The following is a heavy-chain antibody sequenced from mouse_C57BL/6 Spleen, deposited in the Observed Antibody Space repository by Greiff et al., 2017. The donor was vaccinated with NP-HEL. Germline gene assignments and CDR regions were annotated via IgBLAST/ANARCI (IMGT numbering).Heavy chain of an antibody. V-gene: IGHV1-81*01. D-gene: IGHD1-1*01. J-gene: IGHJ4*01. CDR1: GYTFTSYG. CDR2: IYPRSGNT. CDR3: ANRYYDGAMDY. Sequence: QVQLQQSGAELARPGASVKLSCQASGYTFTSYGISWVKQRTGQGLEWIGEIYPRSGNTYYNEKFKGKATLTADKSSSTAYMELRSLTSEDSAVYFCANRYYDGAMDYWGQGTSVTVSS.